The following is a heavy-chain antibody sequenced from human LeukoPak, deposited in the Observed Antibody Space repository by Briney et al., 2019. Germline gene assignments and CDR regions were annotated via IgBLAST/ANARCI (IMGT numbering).Heavy chain of an antibody. CDR3: ARQTGSGLFILP. D-gene: IGHD3/OR15-3a*01. J-gene: IGHJ4*02. CDR2: IYYSGNT. CDR1: GFTLSSYA. Sequence: GSLRLSCAASGFTLSSYAMSWVRQAPGKGLEWIGSIYYSGNTYYNASLKGQVSISIDTSKNQFSLRLTSVTAADTAVYYCARQTGSGLFILPGGQGTLVTVSS. V-gene: IGHV4-39*01.